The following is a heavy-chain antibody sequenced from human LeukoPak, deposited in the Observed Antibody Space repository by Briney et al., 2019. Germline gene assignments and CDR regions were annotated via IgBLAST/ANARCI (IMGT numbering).Heavy chain of an antibody. Sequence: SETLSLTCNVSGASISSHYWNWIRQPAGKELEWIGRIYNTGSANYNPSLKSRVTMSLDTSRNQISLKLSSVTAADTAVYYCVREDNCFDPWGQGTLVTVFS. CDR3: VREDNCFDP. CDR1: GASISSHY. J-gene: IGHJ5*02. CDR2: IYNTGSA. V-gene: IGHV4-4*07.